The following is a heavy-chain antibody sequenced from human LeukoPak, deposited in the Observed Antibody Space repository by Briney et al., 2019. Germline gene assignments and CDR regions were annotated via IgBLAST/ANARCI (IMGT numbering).Heavy chain of an antibody. V-gene: IGHV3-23*01. CDR2: ISGSGGST. CDR1: GFTFSSYA. CDR3: AKSGLWFGELFKRPFDY. J-gene: IGHJ4*02. Sequence: GGSLRLSCAASGFTFSSYAMSWVRQAPGKGLEWVSAISGSGGSTYYADSVKGRFTISRDNSKNTMYLQMNSLRAEDTAVYYCAKSGLWFGELFKRPFDYWGQGTLVTVSS. D-gene: IGHD3-10*01.